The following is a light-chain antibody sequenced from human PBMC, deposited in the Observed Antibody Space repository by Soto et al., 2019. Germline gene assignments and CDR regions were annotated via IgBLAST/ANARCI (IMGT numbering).Light chain of an antibody. V-gene: IGKV1-5*01. CDR1: QTITTW. CDR2: DAS. Sequence: DIQMTQSPSTLSASVVDRVTITCRASQTITTWLAWYQQKPGKAPKLLIYDASTLHSGVSSRFSGSGSGTEFTLTISSLQPNDSATYYCQQYTTYWTFGQGTKVDIK. J-gene: IGKJ1*01. CDR3: QQYTTYWT.